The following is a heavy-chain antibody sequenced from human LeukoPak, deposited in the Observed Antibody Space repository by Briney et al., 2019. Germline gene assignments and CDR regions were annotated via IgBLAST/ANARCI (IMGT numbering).Heavy chain of an antibody. V-gene: IGHV3-7*01. Sequence: GGSLRLSCAVSGFSVSGYWMTWARQAPGKGLEWVANIKQDGSEKNYVDSVEGRFTISRDNAENSLFLQMNSLRVEDTAVYYCAREWQGGIAAAGTRIEGDYWGQGTLVAVSS. CDR2: IKQDGSEK. CDR1: GFSVSGYW. J-gene: IGHJ4*02. CDR3: AREWQGGIAAAGTRIEGDY. D-gene: IGHD6-13*01.